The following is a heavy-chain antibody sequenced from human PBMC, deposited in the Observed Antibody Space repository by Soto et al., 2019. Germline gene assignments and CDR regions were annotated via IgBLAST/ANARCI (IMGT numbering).Heavy chain of an antibody. CDR1: GYTFTSYD. D-gene: IGHD2-21*02. J-gene: IGHJ5*02. CDR3: ASIPHDYNWFDP. V-gene: IGHV1-8*01. CDR2: MNPNSGNT. Sequence: ASVKVSCKASGYTFTSYDINWVRQATGQGLEWMGWMNPNSGNTGYAQKFQGRVTMTRNTSISTAYMELSSLRSEDTAVYYCASIPHDYNWFDPWGQGTLVTVSS.